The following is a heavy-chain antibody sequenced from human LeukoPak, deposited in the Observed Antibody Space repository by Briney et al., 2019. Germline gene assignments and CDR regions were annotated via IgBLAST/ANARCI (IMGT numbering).Heavy chain of an antibody. Sequence: GGSLRLSCAASGFTFSSYAMHWVRQAPGKGLEWVAVISYDGSNKYYADSVKGRFTISRDNSKNTPYLQMNSLRAEDTAVYYCARETLIAVAGTVFDYWGQGTLVTVSS. D-gene: IGHD6-19*01. J-gene: IGHJ4*02. V-gene: IGHV3-30-3*01. CDR2: ISYDGSNK. CDR1: GFTFSSYA. CDR3: ARETLIAVAGTVFDY.